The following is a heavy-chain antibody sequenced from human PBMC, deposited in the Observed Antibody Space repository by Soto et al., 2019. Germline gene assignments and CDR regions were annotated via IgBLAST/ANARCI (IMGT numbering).Heavy chain of an antibody. CDR1: GGSISSSSYY. V-gene: IGHV4-39*01. CDR2: IYYSGST. D-gene: IGHD3-16*01. CDR3: ARHPHRFNWFDP. J-gene: IGHJ5*02. Sequence: SETLSLTCTVSGGSISSSSYYWGWIRQPPGKGLEWIGSIYYSGSTYYNPSLKSRVTISVDTSKNQFSLKLSSVTAADTAVYYCARHPHRFNWFDPWGQGTLVTVSS.